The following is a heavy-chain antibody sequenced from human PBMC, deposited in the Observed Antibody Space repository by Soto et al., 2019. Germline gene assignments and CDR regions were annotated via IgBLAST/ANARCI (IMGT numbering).Heavy chain of an antibody. V-gene: IGHV3-23*01. CDR3: AKGSGSSSWRLVAFDI. D-gene: IGHD6-6*01. CDR1: GFTFSSYA. J-gene: IGHJ3*02. Sequence: RLSCAASGFTFSSYAMSWVRQAPGEGLEWVSAISGSGGSTYYADSVKGRFTISRDNSKNTLYLRMNSLRAEDTAVYYCAKGSGSSSWRLVAFDIWGQGTMVTVSS. CDR2: ISGSGGST.